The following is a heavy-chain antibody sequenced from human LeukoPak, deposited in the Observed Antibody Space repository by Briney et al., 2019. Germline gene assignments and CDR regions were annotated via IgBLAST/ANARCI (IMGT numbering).Heavy chain of an antibody. D-gene: IGHD3-16*01. V-gene: IGHV4-34*01. CDR3: ARDGTSGLGV. CDR1: GGSFSGYY. Sequence: PSETLSLTCAVYGGSFSGYYWSWICQPPGKGLEWIGEINHSGSTNYNPSLKSRVTISVDTSKNQFSLKLSSVTAADTAVYYCARDGTSGLGVWGQGTLVTVSS. J-gene: IGHJ4*02. CDR2: INHSGST.